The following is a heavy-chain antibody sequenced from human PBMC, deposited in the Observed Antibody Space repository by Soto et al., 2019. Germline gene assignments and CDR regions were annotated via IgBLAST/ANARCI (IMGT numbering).Heavy chain of an antibody. D-gene: IGHD3-3*01. CDR2: ISYDGSNK. CDR3: ARDHDFWSGYYIYYYYGMDV. CDR1: GFTFSSYA. V-gene: IGHV3-30-3*01. J-gene: IGHJ6*02. Sequence: GGSLRLSCAASGFTFSSYAMHWVRQAPGKGLEWVAVISYDGSNKYYADSVKGRFTISRDNSKNTLYLQMNSLRAEDTAVYYCARDHDFWSGYYIYYYYGMDVWGQGTTVTVSS.